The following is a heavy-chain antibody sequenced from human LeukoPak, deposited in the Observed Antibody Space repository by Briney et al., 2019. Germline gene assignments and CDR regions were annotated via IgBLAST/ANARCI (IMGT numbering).Heavy chain of an antibody. J-gene: IGHJ5*02. CDR2: INPNSGDT. CDR3: AREIRRGAGDWFDP. Sequence: VASVKVSCKASGYTFTTYHLHGVRQAPGQGLEWMGRINPNSGDTNYAQKFQGRVTMTTDTSTSTAYMDLSGLRSDDTAMYYCAREIRRGAGDWFDPWGQGTLVTVSS. D-gene: IGHD1-26*01. CDR1: GYTFTTYH. V-gene: IGHV1-2*06.